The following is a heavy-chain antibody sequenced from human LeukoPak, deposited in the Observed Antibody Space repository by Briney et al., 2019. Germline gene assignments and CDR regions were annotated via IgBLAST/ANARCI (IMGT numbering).Heavy chain of an antibody. CDR1: GYTFTSYD. V-gene: IGHV1-8*01. D-gene: IGHD6-19*01. CDR3: ARVVGAVAAYYYYGMDV. Sequence: ASVKVSCKASGYTFTSYDIDWVRQAPGQGLEWMGWMNPNSGNTDYAQKFQGRVTMTRDTSISTAYMELSSLRSEDTAVYYCARVVGAVAAYYYYGMDVWGQGTTVTVSS. CDR2: MNPNSGNT. J-gene: IGHJ6*02.